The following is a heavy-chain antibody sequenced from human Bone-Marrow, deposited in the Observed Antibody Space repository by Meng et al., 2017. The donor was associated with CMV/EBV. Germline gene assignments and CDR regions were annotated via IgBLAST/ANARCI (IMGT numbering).Heavy chain of an antibody. CDR1: GFTFSSYA. CDR3: AKAFSSSWYREYYDY. J-gene: IGHJ4*02. Sequence: GESLKISCAASGFTFSSYAMHWVRQAPGKGLEWVAVISYDGSNKYYDDSVKGRFTISRDNSKNTLYLQLNSLRAEDTAVYYCAKAFSSSWYREYYDYWGQGTRVTVSS. V-gene: IGHV3-30*04. D-gene: IGHD6-13*01. CDR2: ISYDGSNK.